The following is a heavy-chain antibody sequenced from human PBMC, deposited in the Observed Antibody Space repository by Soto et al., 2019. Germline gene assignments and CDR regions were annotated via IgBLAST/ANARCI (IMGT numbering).Heavy chain of an antibody. CDR3: AKDLRDGYDYVWGSDR. D-gene: IGHD3-16*02. V-gene: IGHV3-23*01. CDR1: GFTFSSYA. Sequence: GGSLRLSCAASGFTFSSYAMSWVRQAPGKGLEWVSAISGSGGSTYYADSVKDRFTISRDNSKNTLYLQMNSLRAEDTAVYYCAKDLRDGYDYVWGSDRWGQGTLVTVSS. CDR2: ISGSGGST. J-gene: IGHJ4*02.